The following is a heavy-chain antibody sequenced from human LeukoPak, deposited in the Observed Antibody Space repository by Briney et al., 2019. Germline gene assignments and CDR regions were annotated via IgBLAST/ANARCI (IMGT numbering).Heavy chain of an antibody. J-gene: IGHJ6*03. CDR3: ARGIWVRYPSTNQMLGYCSSTSCYGPWGRYYYYMDV. Sequence: SQTLSLTCTVSGNSISSGDNYWSWIRQPPGKGLEWIGEINHSGSTNYNPSLKSRVTISVDTSKNQFSLKLSSVTAADTAVYYCARGIWVRYPSTNQMLGYCSSTSCYGPWGRYYYYMDVWGKGTTVTVSS. CDR1: GNSISSGDNY. D-gene: IGHD2-2*01. CDR2: INHSGST. V-gene: IGHV4-30-2*01.